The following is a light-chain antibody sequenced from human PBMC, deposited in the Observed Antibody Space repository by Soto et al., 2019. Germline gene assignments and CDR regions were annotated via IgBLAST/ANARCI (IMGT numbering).Light chain of an antibody. CDR1: QSVGSNY. V-gene: IGKV3-20*01. J-gene: IGKJ3*01. Sequence: EIVLTQSPGTLSLSPGERATLYCRASQSVGSNYLAWYQQKPGQAPRVLIYGASSRATGIPDRFSGSGSGADFTLTISRLEPEDFSVYYCQQYTTSPFSFGPGTKADI. CDR3: QQYTTSPFS. CDR2: GAS.